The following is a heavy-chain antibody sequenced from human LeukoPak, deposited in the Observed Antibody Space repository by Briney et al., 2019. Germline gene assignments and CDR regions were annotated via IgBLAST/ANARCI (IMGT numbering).Heavy chain of an antibody. CDR1: GFTFSSYA. D-gene: IGHD3-22*01. CDR3: AREYYYDSSGRHWFDP. CDR2: ISYDGSNK. V-gene: IGHV3-30*14. J-gene: IGHJ5*02. Sequence: GGSLLLSCAASGFTFSSYAMHWVRQAPGKGLEWVGVISYDGSNKYYADSVKGRFTISRDNSKNTLYLQMNSLRAEDTAVYYCAREYYYDSSGRHWFDPWGQGTLVTVSS.